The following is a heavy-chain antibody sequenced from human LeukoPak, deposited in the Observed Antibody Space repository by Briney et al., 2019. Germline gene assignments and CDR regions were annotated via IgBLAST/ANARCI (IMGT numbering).Heavy chain of an antibody. CDR3: AKDRANWAVDY. Sequence: PGGSLRLSCAASGFTFSSYAMHWVRQAPGKGLEWVAVISYDGSNKYYADSVKGRFTISRDNSKNTLYLQMNSLRAEDTAVYYCAKDRANWAVDYWGQGTLVTVSS. CDR2: ISYDGSNK. J-gene: IGHJ4*02. V-gene: IGHV3-30-3*01. CDR1: GFTFSSYA. D-gene: IGHD7-27*01.